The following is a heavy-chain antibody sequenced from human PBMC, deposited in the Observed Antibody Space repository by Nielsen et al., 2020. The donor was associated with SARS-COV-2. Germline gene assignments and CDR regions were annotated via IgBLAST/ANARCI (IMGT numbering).Heavy chain of an antibody. J-gene: IGHJ4*02. CDR1: GGSTSNFY. Sequence: SETLSLTCAVSGGSTSNFYWTWIRQPPGKGLEWIGYIYYSGSTNYNPSLKSRVTISVDTSKNQFSLKLSSVTAADTAVYYCARGFDYWGQGTLVTVSS. CDR3: ARGFDY. V-gene: IGHV4-59*01. CDR2: IYYSGST.